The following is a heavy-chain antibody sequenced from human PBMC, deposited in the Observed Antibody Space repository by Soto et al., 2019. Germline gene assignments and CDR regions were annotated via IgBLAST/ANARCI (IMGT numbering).Heavy chain of an antibody. Sequence: PSETLSLTCTVSGGSIISGDYYWSWIRQPPGKGLEWIGYIYYSGSTYYNPSLKSRVTISVDTSKNQFSLKLSSVTAADTAVYYCARETIVVVPAAINWFDPWGQGTLVTVS. CDR2: IYYSGST. CDR3: ARETIVVVPAAINWFDP. CDR1: GGSIISGDYY. V-gene: IGHV4-30-4*01. D-gene: IGHD2-2*01. J-gene: IGHJ5*02.